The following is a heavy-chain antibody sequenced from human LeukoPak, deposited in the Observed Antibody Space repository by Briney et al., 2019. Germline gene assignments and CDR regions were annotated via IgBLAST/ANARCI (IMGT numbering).Heavy chain of an antibody. CDR3: ARTTMMAAFDI. D-gene: IGHD3-22*01. CDR1: GFTFSSYS. Sequence: TGGSLRLSCAASGFTFSSYSMHWVRQATGKGLEWVSAIGTAGDTYYPGSVKGRFTISRENAKNSLYLQMNSLRAGDTAVYYCARTTMMAAFDIWGQGTMVTVSS. V-gene: IGHV3-13*01. CDR2: IGTAGDT. J-gene: IGHJ3*02.